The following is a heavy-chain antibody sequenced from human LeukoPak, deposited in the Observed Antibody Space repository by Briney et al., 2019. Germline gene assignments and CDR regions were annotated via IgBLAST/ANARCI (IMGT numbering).Heavy chain of an antibody. J-gene: IGHJ4*02. CDR1: GFTFSSYW. V-gene: IGHV3-74*01. CDR2: INSDGSST. D-gene: IGHD2-15*01. CDR3: ARWARIFAVDY. Sequence: GGSLRLSCAASGFTFSSYWMHWVRQAPGKGLVWVSRINSDGSSTSYADSVKGRFTISRDNAKNTLYLQMNSLRAEDTAVYYCARWARIFAVDYWGQGVLVTVSS.